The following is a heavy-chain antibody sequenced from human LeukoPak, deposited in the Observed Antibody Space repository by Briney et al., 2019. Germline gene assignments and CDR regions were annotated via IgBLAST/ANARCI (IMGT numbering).Heavy chain of an antibody. CDR1: GFTFSSYA. V-gene: IGHV3-23*01. Sequence: PGGSLRLSCAASGFTFSSYAMSWIRQAPGKGLEWVSAISGSGGSTYYADSVKGRFTISRDNSKNTLYLQMNSLRAEDTAVYYCAKHGFDYGGNSDPRGAFDIWGQGTMVTVSS. J-gene: IGHJ3*02. D-gene: IGHD4-23*01. CDR2: ISGSGGST. CDR3: AKHGFDYGGNSDPRGAFDI.